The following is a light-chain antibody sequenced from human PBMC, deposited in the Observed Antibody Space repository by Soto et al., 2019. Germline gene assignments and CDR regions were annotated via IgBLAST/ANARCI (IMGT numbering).Light chain of an antibody. CDR2: WAS. CDR3: QQYYSTPIT. V-gene: IGKV4-1*01. J-gene: IGKJ5*01. Sequence: DIVMTQSPDSLAVSLGERATINCKSSQSVLYSSNNKNYLAWYQQKPGQPPKLLIYWASTRESGVPDRFSGSGSGTDCTLPISSLQADDVAVYYCQQYYSTPITFGQGTRLEIK. CDR1: QSVLYSSNNKNY.